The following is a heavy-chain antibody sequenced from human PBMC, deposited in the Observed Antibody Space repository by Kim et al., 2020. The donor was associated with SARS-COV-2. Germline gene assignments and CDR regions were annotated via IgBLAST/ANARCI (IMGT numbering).Heavy chain of an antibody. CDR2: IIPIFGTA. Sequence: SVKVSCKASGGTFSSYAISWVRQAPGQGLEWMGGIIPIFGTANYAQKFQGRVTITADESTSTAYMELSSLRSEDTAVYYCARRSAAAAGTEPYAFDIWGQGTMVTVSS. CDR1: GGTFSSYA. V-gene: IGHV1-69*13. J-gene: IGHJ3*02. CDR3: ARRSAAAAGTEPYAFDI. D-gene: IGHD6-13*01.